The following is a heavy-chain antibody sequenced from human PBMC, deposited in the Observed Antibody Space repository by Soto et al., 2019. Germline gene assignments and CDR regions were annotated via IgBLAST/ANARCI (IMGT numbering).Heavy chain of an antibody. J-gene: IGHJ4*02. CDR2: ISFDGNHI. Sequence: QVQLVESGGGVVQPGRSLTLSCASSGFLFSSFTLNWVRQAPGKGLEWVAIISFDGNHIFYADSVKGRFTISRDNSNKTLFLQMNSLRPEDTAVYYCARGSSCWYVRWTDPFDYWGQGTLVTVSS. V-gene: IGHV3-30-3*01. CDR3: ARGSSCWYVRWTDPFDY. CDR1: GFLFSSFT. D-gene: IGHD6-19*01.